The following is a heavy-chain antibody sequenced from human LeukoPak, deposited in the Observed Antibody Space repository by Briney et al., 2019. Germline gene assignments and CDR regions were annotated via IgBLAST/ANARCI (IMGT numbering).Heavy chain of an antibody. CDR3: ARISLTKGKVH. J-gene: IGHJ4*02. V-gene: IGHV4-39*01. CDR1: GGSISSSSYY. Sequence: SETLSLTCTVSGGSISSSSYYWGWIRQPAGKGLEWIGGIYYSGSTYYNPSLKSRVTISVDTSKNQFSLKLSSVTAADTAVYYCARISLTKGKVHWGQGTLVTVSS. D-gene: IGHD4-11*01. CDR2: IYYSGST.